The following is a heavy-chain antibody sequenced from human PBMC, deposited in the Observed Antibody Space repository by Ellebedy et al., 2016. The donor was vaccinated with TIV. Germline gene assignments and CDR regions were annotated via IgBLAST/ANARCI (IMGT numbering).Heavy chain of an antibody. CDR2: IYYSGSA. Sequence: MPSETLSLTCTVSGDSMISSTYFWGWLRQPAGKGLEWIGSIYYSGSAYYNPSLKSRVSMSVDTSRNDFSLKVDSVTAADTAVYYCARQVVAGTEFDYWGQGTLVTVSS. CDR1: GDSMISSTYF. J-gene: IGHJ4*02. V-gene: IGHV4-39*07. D-gene: IGHD6-19*01. CDR3: ARQVVAGTEFDY.